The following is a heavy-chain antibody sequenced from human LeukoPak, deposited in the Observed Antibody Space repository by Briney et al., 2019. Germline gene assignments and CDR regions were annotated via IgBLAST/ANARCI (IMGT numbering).Heavy chain of an antibody. CDR2: INHSGST. D-gene: IGHD2-2*01. CDR1: GGSFSGYY. CDR3: ATRSRYCSSTSCNNWFDP. J-gene: IGHJ5*02. Sequence: PSETLSLTCAVYGGSFSGYYWSWIRQPPGKGLEWIGEINHSGSTNYNPSLKSRVTISVDTSKNQFSLKLSSVTAADTAVYYCATRSRYCSSTSCNNWFDPWGQGALVTVSS. V-gene: IGHV4-34*01.